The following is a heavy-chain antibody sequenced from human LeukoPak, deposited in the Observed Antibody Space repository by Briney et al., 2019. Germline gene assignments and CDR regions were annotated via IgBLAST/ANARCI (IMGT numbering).Heavy chain of an antibody. CDR2: INAGNGNT. Sequence: GASVKVSCKASGYTFTSYTMHWVRQAPGQRLEWMGWINAGNGNTKYSQKFQDRVTITRDTSASTAYMELSSLRSEDTAVYYCARDRFTIVVVAATGLDYWGQGTLVTVSS. J-gene: IGHJ4*02. V-gene: IGHV1-3*01. D-gene: IGHD2-15*01. CDR1: GYTFTSYT. CDR3: ARDRFTIVVVAATGLDY.